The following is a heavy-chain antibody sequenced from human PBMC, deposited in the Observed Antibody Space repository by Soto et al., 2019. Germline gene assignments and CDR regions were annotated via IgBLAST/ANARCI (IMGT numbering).Heavy chain of an antibody. J-gene: IGHJ5*02. Sequence: GSLRLSCATSGFTFSGSAMHWVRQASGKGLEWVGRIRSKANSYATAYAASVKGRFTISRDDSKNTAYLQMNSLKTEDTAVYYCTRHAGYSSGWPPKFDPWGQGTLVTVSS. CDR1: GFTFSGSA. D-gene: IGHD6-19*01. CDR3: TRHAGYSSGWPPKFDP. V-gene: IGHV3-73*01. CDR2: IRSKANSYAT.